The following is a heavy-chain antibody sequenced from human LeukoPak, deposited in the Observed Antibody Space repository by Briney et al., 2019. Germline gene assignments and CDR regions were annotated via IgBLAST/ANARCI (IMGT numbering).Heavy chain of an antibody. CDR2: ISYDGSNK. J-gene: IGHJ4*02. V-gene: IGHV3-30*04. Sequence: GRSLRLSCAASGFRFNNYAMHWVRQPPGTGLEWVAVISYDGSNKYYADSVKGRFTISRDNSKNTLYLQMNSLRAEDTAVYYCAKDRVAYSSSPSYFDYWGQGTLVTVSS. CDR1: GFRFNNYA. D-gene: IGHD6-13*01. CDR3: AKDRVAYSSSPSYFDY.